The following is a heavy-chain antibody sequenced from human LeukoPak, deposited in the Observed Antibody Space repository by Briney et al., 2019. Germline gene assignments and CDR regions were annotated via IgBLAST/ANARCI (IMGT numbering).Heavy chain of an antibody. J-gene: IGHJ2*01. Sequence: SETLSLTCTVSGGSISSGSYYWSWIRQPAGKGLEWIGRIYTSGSTNYNPSLKSRVTISVDTSKNQFSLKLSSVTAADTAVYYCARQYIDILTGDHRAELYWYFDLWGRGTLVTVSS. V-gene: IGHV4-61*02. CDR1: GGSISSGSYY. CDR3: ARQYIDILTGDHRAELYWYFDL. D-gene: IGHD3-9*01. CDR2: IYTSGST.